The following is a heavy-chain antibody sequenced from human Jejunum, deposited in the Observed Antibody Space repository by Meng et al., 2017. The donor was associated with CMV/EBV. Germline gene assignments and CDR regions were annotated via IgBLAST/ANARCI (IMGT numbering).Heavy chain of an antibody. CDR1: GFSFSMYG. V-gene: IGHV3-30*02. CDR2: IRYDGTVQ. J-gene: IGHJ4*02. CDR3: AKVGFGWYSIDY. D-gene: IGHD6-19*01. Sequence: QGEAGASGGGLCAPGGARRLSCAASGFSFSMYGMHWVRQAPGKGLEWVAFIRYDGTVQNYADSVKGRFTISRDNSWNMLSLEMNSLRPEDTAVYYCAKVGFGWYSIDYWGQGTLVTVSS.